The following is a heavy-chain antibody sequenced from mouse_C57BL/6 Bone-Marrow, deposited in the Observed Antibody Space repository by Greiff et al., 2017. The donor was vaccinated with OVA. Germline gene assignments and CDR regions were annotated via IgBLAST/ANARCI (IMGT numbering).Heavy chain of an antibody. V-gene: IGHV1-50*01. Sequence: QVQLQQPGAELVKPGASVKLSCKASGYTFTSYWMQWVKQRPGQGPEWIGEIDPSDSYTNYNQKFKGKATLTVDTSSSTAYMQLSSLTSEDSAVYYCARPAEDYWGQGTTLTVSS. CDR2: IDPSDSYT. CDR3: ARPAEDY. J-gene: IGHJ2*01. CDR1: GYTFTSYW.